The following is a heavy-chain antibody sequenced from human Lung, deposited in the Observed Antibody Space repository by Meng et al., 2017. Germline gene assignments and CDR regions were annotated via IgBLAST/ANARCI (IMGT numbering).Heavy chain of an antibody. J-gene: IGHJ4*02. CDR3: VRDENISLGKLFGDY. Sequence: ASVNVSCKPSGYSVTAYYIHWVRQAPGQGLEWLGHINPNSGDTLYAQKFQGRVSMTGDTSISPAYVELSSLRSDDTAVYYWVRDENISLGKLFGDYWGQGTMVTVSS. D-gene: IGHD2-21*01. CDR2: INPNSGDT. CDR1: GYSVTAYY. V-gene: IGHV1-2*06.